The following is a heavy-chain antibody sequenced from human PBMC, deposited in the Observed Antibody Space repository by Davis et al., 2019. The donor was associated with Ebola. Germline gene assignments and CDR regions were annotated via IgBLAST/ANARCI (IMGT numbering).Heavy chain of an antibody. V-gene: IGHV4-34*01. D-gene: IGHD6-13*01. CDR3: ARGDLGGKQLVY. CDR2: INHSGST. CDR1: GGSFSGYY. J-gene: IGHJ4*02. Sequence: SETLSLTCAVYGGSFSGYYWSWIRQPPGKGLEWIGEINHSGSTKYNPSLKSRITISVDTSKNQFSLQLNSVTAADTAVYYCARGDLGGKQLVYWGQGTLVTVSS.